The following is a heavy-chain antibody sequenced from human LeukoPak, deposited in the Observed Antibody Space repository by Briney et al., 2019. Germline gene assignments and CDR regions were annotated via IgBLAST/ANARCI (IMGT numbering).Heavy chain of an antibody. Sequence: AGGSLRLSCAASGFTFSSYAMHWVRQAPGKGLEWVAVISYDGSNKYYADSVKGRFTISRDNSKNTLYLQMNSLRAEDTAVYYCARDVRSLYYFDSGGQGTLATVSS. CDR3: ARDVRSLYYFDS. V-gene: IGHV3-30-3*01. CDR2: ISYDGSNK. CDR1: GFTFSSYA. J-gene: IGHJ4*02.